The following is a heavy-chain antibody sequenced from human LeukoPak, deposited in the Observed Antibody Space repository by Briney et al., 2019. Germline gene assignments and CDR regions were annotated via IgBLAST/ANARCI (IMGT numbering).Heavy chain of an antibody. J-gene: IGHJ4*02. CDR2: ISSSGSTI. Sequence: PGGSLRLSCAASGFTFSGYEMNWVRQAPGKGLEWVSYISSSGSTIYYADSVKGRFTISRDNAKNSLYLQMNSLRAEDTAVYYCARDCTSRYPYWGQGTLVTVSS. V-gene: IGHV3-48*03. CDR1: GFTFSGYE. D-gene: IGHD2-2*01. CDR3: ARDCTSRYPY.